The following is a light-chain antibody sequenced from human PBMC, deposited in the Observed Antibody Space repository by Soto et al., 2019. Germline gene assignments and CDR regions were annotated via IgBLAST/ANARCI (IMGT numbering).Light chain of an antibody. J-gene: IGKJ4*01. Sequence: DIQMTQSPSSLSASVGDRVTLTCRASQSISTYLSWYQQQPGKAPRLVVYSTSSLQSGVPSRFRGSGSGTDCTLTISSLQPEDFGTYYCQQSYTTPLTFGGGTKVEIK. CDR3: QQSYTTPLT. V-gene: IGKV1-39*01. CDR1: QSISTY. CDR2: STS.